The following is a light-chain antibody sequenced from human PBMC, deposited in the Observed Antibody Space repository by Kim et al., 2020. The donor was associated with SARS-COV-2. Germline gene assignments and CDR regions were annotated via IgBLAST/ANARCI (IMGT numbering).Light chain of an antibody. CDR3: HQYDDWRWT. Sequence: MTQSPATLSVSPGERATLSCTASQTVYNNVAWYQQRVGQAPRLLIYHASTRATGVPPRFSGTGSGTEFTLIISSLQSEDFAFYYCHQYDDWRWTFGQGTKLEI. J-gene: IGKJ1*01. CDR1: QTVYNN. V-gene: IGKV3-15*01. CDR2: HAS.